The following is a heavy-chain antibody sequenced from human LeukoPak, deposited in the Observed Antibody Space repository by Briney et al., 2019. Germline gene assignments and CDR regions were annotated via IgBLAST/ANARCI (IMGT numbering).Heavy chain of an antibody. CDR1: GGSFSGYY. V-gene: IGHV4-34*01. J-gene: IGHJ3*02. D-gene: IGHD3-9*01. CDR2: INHSGST. Sequence: TSETLSLTCAVYGGSFSGYYWGWIRQPPGKGLEWIGEINHSGSTNYNPCLKSRVTISVDTSKNQFSLKLSSVTAADTAVYYCAREIRYFDWLFQRHDAFDIWGQGTMVTVSS. CDR3: AREIRYFDWLFQRHDAFDI.